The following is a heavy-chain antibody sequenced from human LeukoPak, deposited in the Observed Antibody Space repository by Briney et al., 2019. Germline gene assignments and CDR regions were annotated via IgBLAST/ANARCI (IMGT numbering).Heavy chain of an antibody. J-gene: IGHJ6*03. V-gene: IGHV3-74*01. CDR3: AKDNGPDYYDSSGYYDPYYMDV. CDR2: INTNGGTT. CDR1: GFTFSSYW. D-gene: IGHD3-22*01. Sequence: PGGSLRLSCAASGFTFSSYWMHWVRQGPGKGLVWVSRINTNGGTTTYADSVKGRFTISRDNAKNTMYLQMNSLRAEDTAMYYCAKDNGPDYYDSSGYYDPYYMDVWGKGTTVTVSS.